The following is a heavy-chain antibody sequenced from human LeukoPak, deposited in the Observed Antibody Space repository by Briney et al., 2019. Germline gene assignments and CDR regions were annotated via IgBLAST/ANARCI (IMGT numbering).Heavy chain of an antibody. D-gene: IGHD3-10*01. CDR1: GFTFSSYA. J-gene: IGHJ4*02. Sequence: GGSLRLSCAASGFTFSSYAMSWVRQAPGKGLECVSAISGSGGSTYYADSVKGRFTISRDNSKNTLYLQMNSLRAEDTAVYYCAKDRMDRIGEDYWGQGTLVTVSS. CDR3: AKDRMDRIGEDY. V-gene: IGHV3-23*01. CDR2: ISGSGGST.